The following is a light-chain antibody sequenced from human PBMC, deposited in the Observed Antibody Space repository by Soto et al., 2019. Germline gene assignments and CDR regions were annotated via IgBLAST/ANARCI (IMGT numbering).Light chain of an antibody. CDR1: SSNIGAGYD. CDR2: GNS. V-gene: IGLV1-40*01. CDR3: QSYDSSLSGLPDVV. Sequence: QAVVTQPPSVSGAPGQRVTISCTGSSSNIGAGYDVHWYQQLPGTAPKLLIYGNSNRPSGVPDRFSGSKSGTSASLAITGLQAEDEADYYCQSYDSSLSGLPDVVFGGGTKLTVL. J-gene: IGLJ2*01.